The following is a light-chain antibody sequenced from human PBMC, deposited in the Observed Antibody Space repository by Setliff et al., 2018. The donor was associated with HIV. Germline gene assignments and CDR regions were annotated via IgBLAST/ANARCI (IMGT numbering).Light chain of an antibody. J-gene: IGLJ2*01. CDR2: EVS. Sequence: QSVLTQPASVSGSPGQSITISCTGTGSDVGRYNYVSWYQHHPGKAPKLMIYEVSNRPSGVSNRFSGSKSGNTASLTITGLQADDEADYYCSSYTSITTVVFGGGTKATVL. V-gene: IGLV2-14*01. CDR3: SSYTSITTVV. CDR1: GSDVGRYNY.